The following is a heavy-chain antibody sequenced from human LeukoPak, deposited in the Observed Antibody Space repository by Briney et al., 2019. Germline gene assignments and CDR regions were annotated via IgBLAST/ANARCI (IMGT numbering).Heavy chain of an antibody. V-gene: IGHV1-8*03. D-gene: IGHD6-19*01. CDR2: MSPDSGNT. J-gene: IGHJ6*03. Sequence: ASVKVSCKASGYTFTRYDINWVRQATGQGLEWMGWMSPDSGNTGYAQKFQGRVTITRNTSISTAYMEVSSLRYEDTAVYYCARRAVDNSYYYYMDVWGKGTTVTVSS. CDR1: GYTFTRYD. CDR3: ARRAVDNSYYYYMDV.